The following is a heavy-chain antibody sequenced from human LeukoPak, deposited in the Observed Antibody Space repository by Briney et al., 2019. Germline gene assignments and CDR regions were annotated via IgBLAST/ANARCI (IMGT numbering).Heavy chain of an antibody. CDR1: GFSVSTYY. D-gene: IGHD3-10*01. CDR3: ARLISGEPYFFGY. Sequence: GGSLRLSYAASGFSVSTYYMSWVRQAPGKGLEWVSVIYSGGSTYYADSVKGRFTISRHNSNNTLFLQMNSLRAEDTAVYYCARLISGEPYFFGYWGQGTLVTVSS. CDR2: IYSGGST. V-gene: IGHV3-53*04. J-gene: IGHJ4*02.